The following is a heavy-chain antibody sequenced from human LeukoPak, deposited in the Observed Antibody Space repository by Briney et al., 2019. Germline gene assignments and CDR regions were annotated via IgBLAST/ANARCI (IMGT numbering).Heavy chain of an antibody. J-gene: IGHJ3*02. CDR1: GFTFSGSA. Sequence: GGSLRLSCAASGFTFSGSAMYWVRQASGKGLEWVGRIRSKANSYATAYAASVKGRFTISRDDSKNAAYLQMNSLKTEDTAVYYCTRLVAFDIWGQGTMVTVSS. CDR2: IRSKANSYAT. V-gene: IGHV3-73*01. CDR3: TRLVAFDI.